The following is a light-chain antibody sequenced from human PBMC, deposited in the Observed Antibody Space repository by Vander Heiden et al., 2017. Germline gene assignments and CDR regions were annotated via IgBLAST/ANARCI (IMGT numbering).Light chain of an antibody. J-gene: IGLJ1*01. Sequence: QSALTQPPSASGSPGHSVTVSCTGTTSDVVAYNYVSWYQQHPGKAPKLLIYEDTKRPSGVPDRFSASKSGDTASLTVSGLQAEDEADYYCSSHAGSNNYAFGTGTKVTVL. V-gene: IGLV2-8*01. CDR1: TSDVVAYNY. CDR3: SSHAGSNNYA. CDR2: EDT.